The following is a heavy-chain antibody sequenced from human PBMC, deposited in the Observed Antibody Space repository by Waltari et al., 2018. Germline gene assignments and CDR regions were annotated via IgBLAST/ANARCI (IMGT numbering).Heavy chain of an antibody. CDR1: GFTFTSYW. CDR3: SAGTVY. Sequence: EVQLVESGGGLVQPGGSLRLSCAASGFTFTSYWMHWVRQAPRKGLVWLSLITSDGSTTSYGDSVKGRFTISRDNAKNTLYLQMNSLRAEDTAVYYCSAGTVYWGQGILVTVSS. CDR2: ITSDGSTT. J-gene: IGHJ4*02. D-gene: IGHD1-26*01. V-gene: IGHV3-74*01.